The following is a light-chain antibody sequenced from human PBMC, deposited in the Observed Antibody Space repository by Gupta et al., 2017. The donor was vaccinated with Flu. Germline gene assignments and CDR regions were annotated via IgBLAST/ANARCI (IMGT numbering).Light chain of an antibody. V-gene: IGKV1-39*01. Sequence: DIQMTQSPSSLSASVGDTVTITCRASQNINSVLNWYQQKLGKAPKLLIYAAISLQSGVPSRFSGSGYGTEFTLTITSRQPEDFATYYCQQNDSTPPLSFGQGTKMEIK. CDR1: QNINSV. CDR3: QQNDSTPPLS. CDR2: AAI. J-gene: IGKJ2*03.